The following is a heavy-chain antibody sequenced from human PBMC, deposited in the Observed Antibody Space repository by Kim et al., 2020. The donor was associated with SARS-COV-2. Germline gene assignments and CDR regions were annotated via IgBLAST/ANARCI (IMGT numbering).Heavy chain of an antibody. Sequence: SETLSLTCAVYGGSFSGYYWSWIRQPPGKGLEWIGEINHSGSTNYNPSLKSRVTISVDTSKNQFSLKLSSVTAADTAVYYCASVYYDFWSGYQGYFDYWG. CDR2: INHSGST. D-gene: IGHD3-3*01. CDR1: GGSFSGYY. J-gene: IGHJ4*01. V-gene: IGHV4-34*01. CDR3: ASVYYDFWSGYQGYFDY.